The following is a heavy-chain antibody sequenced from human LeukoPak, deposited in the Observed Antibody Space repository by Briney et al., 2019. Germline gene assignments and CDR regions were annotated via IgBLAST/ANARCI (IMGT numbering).Heavy chain of an antibody. D-gene: IGHD5-24*01. Sequence: GGSLRLSCAVSGVSISTNYMTWVRQAPGKGLEWVSLIYTNGDTYYAASVKGRFTISRDNSKNTLYLQMNSLRAEDTAVYYCAREMATINYYYGMDVWGQGTTVTVSS. J-gene: IGHJ6*02. V-gene: IGHV3-66*01. CDR2: IYTNGDT. CDR3: AREMATINYYYGMDV. CDR1: GVSISTNY.